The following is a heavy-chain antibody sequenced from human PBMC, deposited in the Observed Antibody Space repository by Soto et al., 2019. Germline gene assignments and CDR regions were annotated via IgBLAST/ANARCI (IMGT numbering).Heavy chain of an antibody. CDR3: ARSPVMITFGGIIAYFDY. V-gene: IGHV3-21*01. CDR2: ISSTSSYI. J-gene: IGHJ4*02. CDR1: GFTFSTYT. D-gene: IGHD3-16*02. Sequence: GSLRLSCAVSGFTFSTYTMNWVRQAPGKGLEWVSSISSTSSYIYYADSVKGRFTISRDNAENSLYLEMNSLRAEDTAVYYCARSPVMITFGGIIAYFDYWGQGIPVTVSS.